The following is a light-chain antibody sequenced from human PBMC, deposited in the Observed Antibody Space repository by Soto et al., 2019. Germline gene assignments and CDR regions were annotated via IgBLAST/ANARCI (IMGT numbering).Light chain of an antibody. Sequence: EIVLTQSPGTLSLSPGERVTLCCRASERVSSNYLAWYQQKPGQPPRLLIYDASSRATGIPDRFRGSGSGTDFTLTISRLEPEDFAVYFCQQYGTSPWTFGQGTKVEFK. V-gene: IGKV3-20*01. CDR3: QQYGTSPWT. CDR2: DAS. J-gene: IGKJ1*01. CDR1: ERVSSNY.